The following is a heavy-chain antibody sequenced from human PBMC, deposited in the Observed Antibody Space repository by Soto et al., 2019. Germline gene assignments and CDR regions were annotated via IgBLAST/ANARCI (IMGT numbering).Heavy chain of an antibody. CDR3: ARDPVAGLVGENWFDP. CDR1: GFTFSSYA. D-gene: IGHD6-19*01. Sequence: QVQLVESGGGVVQPGRSLRLSCAASGFTFSSYAMHWVRQAPGKGLEWVAVISYDGSNKYYADSVKGRFTISRDNSKNTLYLQMNSLRAEDTAVYYCARDPVAGLVGENWFDPWGQGTLVTVSS. J-gene: IGHJ5*02. CDR2: ISYDGSNK. V-gene: IGHV3-30-3*01.